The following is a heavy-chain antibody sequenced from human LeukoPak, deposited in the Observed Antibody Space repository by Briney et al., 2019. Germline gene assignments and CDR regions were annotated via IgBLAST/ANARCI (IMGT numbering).Heavy chain of an antibody. D-gene: IGHD3-22*01. V-gene: IGHV3-30*04. CDR3: ARDNGITMIRGYFDY. CDR1: GFTFSSYA. CDR2: IPYDGSNK. J-gene: IGHJ4*02. Sequence: PGRSLRLSCAASGFTFSSYAMHWVRQAPGKGLEWVAVIPYDGSNKYYADSVKGRFTISRDNSKNTLYLQMNSLRAEDTAVYYCARDNGITMIRGYFDYWGQGTLVTVSS.